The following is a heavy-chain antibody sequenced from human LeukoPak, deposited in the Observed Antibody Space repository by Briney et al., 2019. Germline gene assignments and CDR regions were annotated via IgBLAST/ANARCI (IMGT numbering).Heavy chain of an antibody. J-gene: IGHJ4*02. V-gene: IGHV3-23*01. CDR3: ARDQCSGGSCYPSGIDY. Sequence: GGSLRLSCAASGFTFSSYAMSWVRQAPGKGLEWVSAISGSGGSTYYADSVKGRFTISRDNSKNTLYLQMGSLRAEDMAVYYCARDQCSGGSCYPSGIDYWGQGTLVTVSS. CDR2: ISGSGGST. D-gene: IGHD2-15*01. CDR1: GFTFSSYA.